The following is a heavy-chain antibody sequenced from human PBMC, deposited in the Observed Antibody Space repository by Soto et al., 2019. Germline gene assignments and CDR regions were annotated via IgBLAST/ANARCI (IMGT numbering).Heavy chain of an antibody. Sequence: PVGSQNHSCEDSRFTFSSYWMIWVRKAPGKGLEWVANIKQDGSEKYYVDSVKGRFTISRDNAKNSLYLQMNSLRAEDTAVYYCARDRDAFDYWGQGILVTCSS. CDR3: ARDRDAFDY. CDR2: IKQDGSEK. J-gene: IGHJ4*02. D-gene: IGHD2-21*02. V-gene: IGHV3-7*01. CDR1: RFTFSSYW.